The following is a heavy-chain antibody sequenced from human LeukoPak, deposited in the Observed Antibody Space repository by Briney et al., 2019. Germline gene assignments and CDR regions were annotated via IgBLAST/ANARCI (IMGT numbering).Heavy chain of an antibody. Sequence: GRSLRLSCAASGFTFSSYAMHWVRQAPGKGLEWVAVISYDGSNKYYADSVKGRFTISRDNSKNTLYLQMNSLRAEDTAVYYCARDAWAYGGCFDYWGQGALVTVSS. CDR3: ARDAWAYGGCFDY. CDR2: ISYDGSNK. CDR1: GFTFSSYA. V-gene: IGHV3-30-3*01. D-gene: IGHD2-21*01. J-gene: IGHJ4*02.